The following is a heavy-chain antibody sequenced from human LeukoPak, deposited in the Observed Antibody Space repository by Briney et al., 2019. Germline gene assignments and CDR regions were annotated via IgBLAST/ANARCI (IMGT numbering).Heavy chain of an antibody. CDR1: GYTFTGYY. V-gene: IGHV1-2*02. CDR2: INPNSGST. CDR3: ARDSSIAAAGTVWFDP. D-gene: IGHD6-13*01. J-gene: IGHJ5*02. Sequence: ASVKVSCKASGYTFTGYYMHWVRQAPGQGLEWMGWINPNSGSTNYAQKFQGRVTMTRDTSISTAYMELSRLRSDDTAVYYCARDSSIAAAGTVWFDPWGQGTLVTVSS.